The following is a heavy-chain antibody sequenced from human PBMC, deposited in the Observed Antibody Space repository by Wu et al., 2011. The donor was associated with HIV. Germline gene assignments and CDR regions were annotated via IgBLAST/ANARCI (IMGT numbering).Heavy chain of an antibody. J-gene: IGHJ6*03. Sequence: QVQLVQSGAEVKKPGASVKVSCKASGYTFTNYGISWVRQAPGQGLEWMGWISAYNGDTNYAQKFQGRITMTTDTSTSTVYMELRSLRSDDTAVYYCAREEPATFPYYFYMDVWGKGTTVTVSS. CDR3: AREEPATFPYYFYMDV. CDR1: GYTFTNYG. D-gene: IGHD2/OR15-2a*01. V-gene: IGHV1-18*01. CDR2: ISAYNGDT.